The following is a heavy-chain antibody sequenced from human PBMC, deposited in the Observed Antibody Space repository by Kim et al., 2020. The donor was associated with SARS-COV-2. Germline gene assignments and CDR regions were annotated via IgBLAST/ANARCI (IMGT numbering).Heavy chain of an antibody. Sequence: GGSLRLSCAASGFTFSSYAMSWVRQAPGKGLEWVSSVSNSGASTFYADSVKGRFTISTDSSKNTLHLQMNSLRAEDTAVYYCAKDRTSSSFDYWGQGTLVTVSS. J-gene: IGHJ4*02. D-gene: IGHD6-13*01. V-gene: IGHV3-23*01. CDR1: GFTFSSYA. CDR2: VSNSGAST. CDR3: AKDRTSSSFDY.